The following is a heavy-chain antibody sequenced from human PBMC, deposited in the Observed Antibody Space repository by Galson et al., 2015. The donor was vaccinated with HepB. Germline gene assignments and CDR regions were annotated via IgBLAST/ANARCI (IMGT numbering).Heavy chain of an antibody. CDR2: ISYDGSNK. Sequence: SLRLSCAASGFTFSSYAMHWVRQAPGKGLEWVAVISYDGSNKYYAGSVKGRFTISRDNSKNTLYLQMNSLRAEDTAVYYCARGPSDDIPFDYYFDYWGQGTLVTVSS. CDR1: GFTFSSYA. D-gene: IGHD3-9*01. J-gene: IGHJ4*02. CDR3: ARGPSDDIPFDYYFDY. V-gene: IGHV3-30-3*01.